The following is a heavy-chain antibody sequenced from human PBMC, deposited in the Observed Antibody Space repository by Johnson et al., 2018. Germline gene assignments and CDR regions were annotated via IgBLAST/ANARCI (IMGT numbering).Heavy chain of an antibody. CDR3: AGDMFPVAGDEAVDI. V-gene: IGHV3-66*02. CDR2: IYSGGST. CDR1: GFTVSSNY. J-gene: IGHJ3*02. Sequence: EVQLVESGGGLVQPGGSLRLSCAASGFTVSSNYMSWVRQAPGKGLEWVTVIYSGGSTYYADSVKGRFTISRDNSKNTLYLQMNSLGAEDTAVYYCAGDMFPVAGDEAVDIWGQGTMVTVSS. D-gene: IGHD6-19*01.